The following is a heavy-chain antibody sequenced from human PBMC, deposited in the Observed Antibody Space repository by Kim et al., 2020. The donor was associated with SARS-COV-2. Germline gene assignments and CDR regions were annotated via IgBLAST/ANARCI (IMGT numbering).Heavy chain of an antibody. CDR3: ARDHRGYYYYYGMDV. V-gene: IGHV3-53*01. J-gene: IGHJ6*02. D-gene: IGHD5-12*01. Sequence: GGSLRLSCAASGFTVSSNYMSWVRQAPGKGLEWVSVIYSGGSTYYADSVKGRFTISRDNSKNTLYLQMNSLRAEDTAVYYCARDHRGYYYYYGMDVWGQGTTVTVSS. CDR1: GFTVSSNY. CDR2: IYSGGST.